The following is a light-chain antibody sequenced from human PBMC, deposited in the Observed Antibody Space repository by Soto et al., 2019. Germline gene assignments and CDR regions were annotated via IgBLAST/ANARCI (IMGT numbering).Light chain of an antibody. CDR2: AAS. CDR1: QSISNH. J-gene: IGKJ1*01. V-gene: IGKV1-39*01. Sequence: IQMTQSPSSLSASVEDRVIITCRASQSISNHVNWYQQKXGKAPKXXSLAASSLQSGVPSRFSGSRSGPEFTLTISSLQPEDFATYYCQQSYRSPPTFGQGTKVDIK. CDR3: QQSYRSPPT.